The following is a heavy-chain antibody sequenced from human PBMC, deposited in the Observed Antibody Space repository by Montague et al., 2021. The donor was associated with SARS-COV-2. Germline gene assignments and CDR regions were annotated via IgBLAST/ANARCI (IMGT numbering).Heavy chain of an antibody. CDR2: TYYRSKWDS. J-gene: IGHJ3*02. D-gene: IGHD3-9*01. CDR1: GDSVSSKSVA. V-gene: IGHV6-1*01. CDR3: ASSGITLTGLDASDI. Sequence: CAISGDSVSSKSVAWNWIRQPPSRGLEWLGRTYYRSKWDSDYAESVKRRLVITPDTSKNQVSLQLNSVIPEDTAVYFCASSGITLTGLDASDIWGQGTMVTVSS.